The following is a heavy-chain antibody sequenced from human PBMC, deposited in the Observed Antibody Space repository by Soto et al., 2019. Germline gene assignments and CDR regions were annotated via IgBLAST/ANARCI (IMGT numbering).Heavy chain of an antibody. V-gene: IGHV4-4*07. CDR1: GGSISSYY. Sequence: SETLSLTCTVSGGSISSYYWSWIRQPTGKGLEWIGRIYTSGSTNYNPSLKSRVTMSVDTSKNQFSLKLSSVTAADTAVYYCARDHVPYCSSTSCYTNWFDPWGQGTLVTVSS. J-gene: IGHJ5*02. CDR2: IYTSGST. D-gene: IGHD2-2*02. CDR3: ARDHVPYCSSTSCYTNWFDP.